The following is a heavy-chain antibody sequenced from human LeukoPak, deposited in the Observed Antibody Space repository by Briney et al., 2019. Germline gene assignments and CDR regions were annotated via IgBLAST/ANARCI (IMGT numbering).Heavy chain of an antibody. J-gene: IGHJ4*02. CDR3: ARAAHLGGYYDSSGPLGY. D-gene: IGHD3-22*01. V-gene: IGHV4-59*01. CDR2: IYYSGST. CDR1: GGSISSYY. Sequence: SETLSLTCTVSGGSISSYYWTWIRQPPGKGLEWIGYIYYSGSTNYNPSLKSRVTISVDTSKNQFSLKLSSVTAADTAVYYCARAAHLGGYYDSSGPLGYWGQGTLVTVSS.